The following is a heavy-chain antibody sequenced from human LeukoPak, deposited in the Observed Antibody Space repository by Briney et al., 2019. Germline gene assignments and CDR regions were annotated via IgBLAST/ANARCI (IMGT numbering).Heavy chain of an antibody. Sequence: SETLSLTCTVSGGSISSSSYYWGRIRQPPGKGLEWIGSIYYSGSTYYNPSLKSRVTISVDTSKSQFSLKLTSVTAADTAVYFCARDRALGGWLLTFDYWGRGTLVTVSS. CDR1: GGSISSSSYY. V-gene: IGHV4-39*07. D-gene: IGHD5-24*01. CDR2: IYYSGST. CDR3: ARDRALGGWLLTFDY. J-gene: IGHJ4*02.